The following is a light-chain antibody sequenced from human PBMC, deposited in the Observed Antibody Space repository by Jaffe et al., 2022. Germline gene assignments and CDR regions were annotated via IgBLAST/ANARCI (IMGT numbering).Light chain of an antibody. V-gene: IGKV1-39*01. CDR2: AAS. J-gene: IGKJ2*01. CDR1: QSISSY. CDR3: QHSYSAPSMYT. Sequence: DIHLTQSPSSLSASVGDRVTMTCRASQSISSYLNWYQQEPGKAPKLLIYAASNLQSGVPSRFSGSGSGTDFTLTISSLQPQDVATYYCQHSYSAPSMYTFGQGTKLEI.